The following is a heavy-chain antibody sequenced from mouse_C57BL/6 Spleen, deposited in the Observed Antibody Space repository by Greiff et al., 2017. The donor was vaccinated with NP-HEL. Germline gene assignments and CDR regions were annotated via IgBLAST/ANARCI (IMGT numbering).Heavy chain of an antibody. CDR2: INPNNGGT. J-gene: IGHJ1*03. Sequence: EVQLQQSGPELVKPGASVKISCKASGYTFTDYYMNWVKQSHGKSLEWIGDINPNNGGTSYNQKFKGKATLTVDKSSSTAYMELRSLTSEDSAVYYCERWTLITTVVAHWYFDVWGTGTTVTVSS. D-gene: IGHD1-1*01. CDR3: ERWTLITTVVAHWYFDV. CDR1: GYTFTDYY. V-gene: IGHV1-26*01.